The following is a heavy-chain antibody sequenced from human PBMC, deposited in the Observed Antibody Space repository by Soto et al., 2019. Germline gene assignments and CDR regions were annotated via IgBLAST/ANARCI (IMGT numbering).Heavy chain of an antibody. J-gene: IGHJ6*02. CDR3: AKESGYSCGMDV. CDR2: ISGSGGST. V-gene: IGHV3-23*01. Sequence: GSLRLSCAASGFTFSSYAMSSVRQAPGKGLEWVSAISGSGGSTYYADSVKGRFTISRDNSKNTLYLQMNSLRAEDTAVYYCAKESGYSCGMDVWGQGTTVTVSS. D-gene: IGHD5-18*01. CDR1: GFTFSSYA.